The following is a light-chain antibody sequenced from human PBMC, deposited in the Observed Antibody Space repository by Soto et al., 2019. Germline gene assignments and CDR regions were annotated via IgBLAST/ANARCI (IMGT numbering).Light chain of an antibody. J-gene: IGKJ1*01. CDR3: QQSYSTPWT. V-gene: IGKV1-39*01. Sequence: DIQMTQSPSSLSASVGDRVTITCRASQSMSSYLNWYQQKPGKAPKLLIYAASSLQSGVPSRLSGSGSGTDFALTISSLQPADFATYYCQQSYSTPWTFGQGTKVEIK. CDR1: QSMSSY. CDR2: AAS.